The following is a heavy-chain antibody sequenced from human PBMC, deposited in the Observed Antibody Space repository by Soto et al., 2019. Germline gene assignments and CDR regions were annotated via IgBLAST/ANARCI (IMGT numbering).Heavy chain of an antibody. Sequence: SVKVSCKASGGAFRNHAISWVRQAPGQGLEWMGGIIPIFGTANYAQKFQGRVTITADKSTSTAYMELSSLRSEDTAVYYCARFPDTVAGHRNYYYYGMDVWGQGTTVTVSS. CDR2: IIPIFGTA. CDR1: GGAFRNHA. V-gene: IGHV1-69*06. J-gene: IGHJ6*02. D-gene: IGHD6-19*01. CDR3: ARFPDTVAGHRNYYYYGMDV.